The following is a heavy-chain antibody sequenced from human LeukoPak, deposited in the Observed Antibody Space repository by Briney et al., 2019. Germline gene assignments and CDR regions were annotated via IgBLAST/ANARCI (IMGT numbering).Heavy chain of an antibody. Sequence: SQTLSLTCTVSGGSISSGGYYWSWIRRHPGKGLEWIGYIYYSGSTYYNPSLKSRVTISVDTSKNQFSLKLSSVTAADTAVYYCARVREIYDSSGYYPGLFDYWGQGTLVTVSS. V-gene: IGHV4-31*03. CDR1: GGSISSGGYY. J-gene: IGHJ4*02. CDR3: ARVREIYDSSGYYPGLFDY. CDR2: IYYSGST. D-gene: IGHD3-22*01.